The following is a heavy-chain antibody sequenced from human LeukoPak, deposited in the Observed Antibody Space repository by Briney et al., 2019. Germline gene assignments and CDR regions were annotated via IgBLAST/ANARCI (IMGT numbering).Heavy chain of an antibody. V-gene: IGHV4-59*01. Sequence: SETLSLTCTVSNDSFSNYYWTWIRQYPGKALEWIGYVYYTDKTHYNPSLKSRVFISADTSQNQFSLRLSSVTAADTAVYYCARASMRRSYEYNRDYEIDYWAREPWSPSPQ. D-gene: IGHD1-1*01. CDR2: VYYTDKT. CDR3: ARASMRRSYEYNRDYEIDY. CDR1: NDSFSNYY. J-gene: IGHJ4*02.